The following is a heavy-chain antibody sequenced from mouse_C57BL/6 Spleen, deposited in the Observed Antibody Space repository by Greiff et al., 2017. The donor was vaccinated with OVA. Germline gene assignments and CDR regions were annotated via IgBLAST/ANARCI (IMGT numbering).Heavy chain of an antibody. CDR2: ISSGSSTI. V-gene: IGHV5-17*01. CDR3: AREGNYYGSPWFAY. CDR1: GFTFSDYG. J-gene: IGHJ3*01. Sequence: EVQRVESGGGLVKPGGSLKLSCAASGFTFSDYGMHWVRQAPEKGLEWVAYISSGSSTIYYADTVKGRFTISRDNAKNTLFLQMTSLRSEDTAMYYCAREGNYYGSPWFAYWGQGTLVTVSA. D-gene: IGHD1-1*01.